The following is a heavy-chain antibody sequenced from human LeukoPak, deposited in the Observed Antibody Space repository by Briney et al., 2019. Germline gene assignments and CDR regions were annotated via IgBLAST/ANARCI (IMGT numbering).Heavy chain of an antibody. Sequence: ASVKVSCKASGYTFTSYGISWVRQAPGQGLEWMGWISACNGNTNYAQKLQGRVTMTTDTSTSTAYMELRSLRSDDTAVYYCARDNNWNDRNYFDYWGQGTLVTVSS. V-gene: IGHV1-18*01. J-gene: IGHJ4*02. CDR1: GYTFTSYG. CDR3: ARDNNWNDRNYFDY. D-gene: IGHD1-1*01. CDR2: ISACNGNT.